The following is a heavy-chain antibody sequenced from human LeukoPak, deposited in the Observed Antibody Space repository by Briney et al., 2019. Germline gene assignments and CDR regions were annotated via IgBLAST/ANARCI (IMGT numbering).Heavy chain of an antibody. CDR2: ISSSGSTI. V-gene: IGHV3-11*04. CDR1: GFTFSDYY. Sequence: GGSLRLSCAASGFTFSDYYMSWIRQAPGKGLEWVSYISSSGSTIYYADSVKGRFTISRDNAKNSLYLPMNSLRAEDTAVYYCARFQRDKPATHPDYWGQGTLVTVSS. CDR3: ARFQRDKPATHPDY. D-gene: IGHD2-2*01. J-gene: IGHJ4*02.